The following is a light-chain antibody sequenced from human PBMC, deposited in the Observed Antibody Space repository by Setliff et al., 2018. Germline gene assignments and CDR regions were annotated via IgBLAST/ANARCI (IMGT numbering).Light chain of an antibody. CDR2: EVT. J-gene: IGLJ1*01. CDR3: SSYEGSNNYV. CDR1: SGDVFGYNY. V-gene: IGLV2-8*01. Sequence: QSALTQPPSASGSPGQSVTISCTGTSGDVFGYNYVSWYQQHPGKAPKLMIYEVTKRPSGVPDRFSGSKPGNTASLTVSGLQAEDEADYYCSSYEGSNNYVFGTGTKVTVL.